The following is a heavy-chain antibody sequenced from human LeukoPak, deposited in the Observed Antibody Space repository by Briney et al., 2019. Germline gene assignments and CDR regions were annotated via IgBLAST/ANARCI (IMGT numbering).Heavy chain of an antibody. CDR2: ISGSGGST. CDR1: GCTFGSYA. D-gene: IGHD4-17*01. Sequence: PGGSLRLSCAASGCTFGSYAMSWVRQAPGKGLEWVSAISGSGGSTYYADSVKGRFTISRDNSKNTLYLQMNSLRAEDTAVYYCGKDPETTVTSFDYWGQGTLVTVSS. CDR3: GKDPETTVTSFDY. V-gene: IGHV3-23*01. J-gene: IGHJ4*02.